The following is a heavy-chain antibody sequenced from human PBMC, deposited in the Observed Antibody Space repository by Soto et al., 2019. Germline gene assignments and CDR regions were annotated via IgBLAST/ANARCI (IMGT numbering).Heavy chain of an antibody. CDR2: IDWDDDK. D-gene: IGHD3-22*01. Sequence: ALEWLARIDWDDDKFYSTSLKTRLTISKDTSKNQVVLTMTNMDPVDTATYYCARDVRYYYERSGYYYFDYWGQGTLVTVSS. V-gene: IGHV2-70*04. CDR3: ARDVRYYYERSGYYYFDY. J-gene: IGHJ4*02.